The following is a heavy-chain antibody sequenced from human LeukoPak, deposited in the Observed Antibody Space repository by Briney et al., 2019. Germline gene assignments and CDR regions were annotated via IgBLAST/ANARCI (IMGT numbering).Heavy chain of an antibody. V-gene: IGHV3-30*04. CDR1: GFTFSDYA. Sequence: GGSLRLSCAASGFTFSDYAMHWVRQAPGKGLEWVAIISYDGTNKYHGDSVKGRFTISRDNSKNTLYLQMNSLSTEDTAVYYCARDDYWGQGTLVTVSS. J-gene: IGHJ4*02. CDR3: ARDDY. CDR2: ISYDGTNK.